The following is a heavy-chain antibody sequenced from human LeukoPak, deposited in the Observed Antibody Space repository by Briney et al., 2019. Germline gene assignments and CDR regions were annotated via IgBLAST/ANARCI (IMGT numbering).Heavy chain of an antibody. D-gene: IGHD3-22*01. CDR1: GGSISSSSYY. CDR3: ARRGEVYYDSSGYPTLFDY. Sequence: PSETLSLACTVSGGSISSSSYYWGWIRQPPGKGLEWIGSIYYSGSTNYNPSLKSRVTISVDTSKNQFSLKLSSVTAADTAVYYCARRGEVYYDSSGYPTLFDYWGQGTLVTVSS. J-gene: IGHJ4*02. CDR2: IYYSGST. V-gene: IGHV4-39*01.